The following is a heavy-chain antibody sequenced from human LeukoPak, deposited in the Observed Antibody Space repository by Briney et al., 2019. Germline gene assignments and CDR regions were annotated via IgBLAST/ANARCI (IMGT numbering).Heavy chain of an antibody. V-gene: IGHV4-59*01. CDR3: AREGSPGTFDI. J-gene: IGHJ3*02. D-gene: IGHD6-13*01. CDR2: IYYSGST. Sequence: PSETLSLTCTVSGGSITNYYWTWIRQPPGKGLEWIGYIYYSGSTNYNPSLKSRLTISVDTSKNQFSLKLSSVTAADTAVYYCAREGSPGTFDIWGQGTMVTVSS. CDR1: GGSITNYY.